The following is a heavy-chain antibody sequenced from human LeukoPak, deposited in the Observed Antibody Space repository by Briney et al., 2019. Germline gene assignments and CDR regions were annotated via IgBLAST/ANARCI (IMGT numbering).Heavy chain of an antibody. CDR2: ISYDGSNK. CDR3: ARGSSGWLDVHFDY. CDR1: GFTSSSYA. Sequence: QTGGSLRLSCAASGFTSSSYAMHWVRQAPAKGLGGVPVISYDGSNKYYADSVKGRFTISRDNSKNTLYLQMNSLRAEDTAVYYCARGSSGWLDVHFDYWGQGTLVTVSS. D-gene: IGHD6-19*01. J-gene: IGHJ4*02. V-gene: IGHV3-30-3*01.